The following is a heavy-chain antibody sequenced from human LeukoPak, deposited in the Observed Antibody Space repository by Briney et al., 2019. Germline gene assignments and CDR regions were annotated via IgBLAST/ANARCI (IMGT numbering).Heavy chain of an antibody. Sequence: PSQTLSLTCTVSGASFSSGDQYWNWIRQRPGEGLEWIGSTHPSRTLYNNPSLESRVTISIDAYKNQFSLNLNSVTAADTAVYYCARGLDSRKLGYWGQGTPVTVS. CDR3: ARGLDSRKLGY. D-gene: IGHD3-22*01. J-gene: IGHJ4*02. CDR2: THPSRTL. CDR1: GASFSSGDQY. V-gene: IGHV4-31*03.